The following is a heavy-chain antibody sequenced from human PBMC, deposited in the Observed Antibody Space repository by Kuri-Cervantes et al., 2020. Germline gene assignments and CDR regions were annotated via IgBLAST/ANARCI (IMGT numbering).Heavy chain of an antibody. J-gene: IGHJ4*02. CDR1: GFTFSDYW. V-gene: IGHV3-7*01. D-gene: IGHD6-19*01. CDR3: AKEGPRSSGWRIDY. CDR2: IKQDGSEK. Sequence: GESLKISCVTPGFTFSDYWMTWVRQAPGKGLEWVANIKQDGSEKYYVDSVKGRFIISRDNAENSLYLQMSSLTAEDTAVYYCAKEGPRSSGWRIDYWGQGTLVTVSS.